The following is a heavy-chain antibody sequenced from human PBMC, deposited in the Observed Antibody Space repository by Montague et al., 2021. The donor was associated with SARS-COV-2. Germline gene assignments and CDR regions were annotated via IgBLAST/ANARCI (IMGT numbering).Heavy chain of an antibody. V-gene: IGHV2-70*01. CDR2: IDWDDDK. J-gene: IGHJ6*02. CDR1: GFSLSTSGMC. Sequence: PALVQPTQTLTLTCTFSGFSLSTSGMCVSWIRQPPGKALEWLALIDWDDDKYYSTSLKTRLTISKDTSKNQVVLTMTNMDPVDTATYYCARIGTVRGAIAAPHLYYGMDVWGQGTTVTVSS. D-gene: IGHD3-10*01. CDR3: ARIGTVRGAIAAPHLYYGMDV.